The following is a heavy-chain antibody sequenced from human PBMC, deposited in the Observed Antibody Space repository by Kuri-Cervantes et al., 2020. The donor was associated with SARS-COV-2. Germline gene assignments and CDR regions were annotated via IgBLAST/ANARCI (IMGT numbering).Heavy chain of an antibody. Sequence: ASVKVSCKASGYIFSNYGINWVRQATGQGLEWMGWMNPNSGNTGYAQKFQGRVTMTRNTSVSTAYMELSSLRSEDTAVYYCASLRFPDAFDIWGQGTMVTVSS. CDR2: MNPNSGNT. V-gene: IGHV1-8*01. CDR3: ASLRFPDAFDI. J-gene: IGHJ3*02. CDR1: GYIFSNYG. D-gene: IGHD3-3*01.